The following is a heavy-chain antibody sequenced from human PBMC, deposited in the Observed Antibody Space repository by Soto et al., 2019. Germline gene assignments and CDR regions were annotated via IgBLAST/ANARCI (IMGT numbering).Heavy chain of an antibody. J-gene: IGHJ4*02. CDR3: TRGPRPISTGTGAY. D-gene: IGHD3-10*01. CDR2: IYNDGTYS. Sequence: GGSLRLSCAASGFSFKNYIMHWLRQVPGQGLVWVSRIYNDGTYSDYADSVRGRFTISRDNVNDTLYLQMNNLRAEDSGLYYCTRGPRPISTGTGAYWGQGTQVTVSS. V-gene: IGHV3-74*01. CDR1: GFSFKNYI.